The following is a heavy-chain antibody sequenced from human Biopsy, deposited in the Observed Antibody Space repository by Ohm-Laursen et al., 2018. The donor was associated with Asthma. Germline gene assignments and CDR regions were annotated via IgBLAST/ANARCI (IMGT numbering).Heavy chain of an antibody. J-gene: IGHJ3*02. CDR1: GFVFSQCG. CDR2: VSSDGHNK. Sequence: SLRLYCTASGFVFSQCGMHWVRQGPGKGLEWVALVSSDGHNKYYEDSVKGRFTISRDNSRNRLYLQINRLTVEDSAVYFCARQSGQDYGDSSGFDIWSQGTKVAVSS. V-gene: IGHV3-30*03. CDR3: ARQSGQDYGDSSGFDI. D-gene: IGHD3-22*01.